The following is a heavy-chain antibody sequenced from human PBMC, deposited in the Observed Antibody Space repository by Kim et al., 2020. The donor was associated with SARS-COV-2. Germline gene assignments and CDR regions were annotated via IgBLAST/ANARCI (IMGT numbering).Heavy chain of an antibody. J-gene: IGHJ4*02. CDR2: IYYSGST. CDR3: ARQSLLWFGEASDY. V-gene: IGHV4-39*01. CDR1: GGSISSSSYY. Sequence: SQTLSLTCTVSGGSISSSSYYWGWIRQPPGKGLEWIGSIYYSGSTYYNPSLKSRVTISVDTSKNQFSLKLSSVTAADTAVYYCARQSLLWFGEASDYWGQGTLVTVSS. D-gene: IGHD3-10*01.